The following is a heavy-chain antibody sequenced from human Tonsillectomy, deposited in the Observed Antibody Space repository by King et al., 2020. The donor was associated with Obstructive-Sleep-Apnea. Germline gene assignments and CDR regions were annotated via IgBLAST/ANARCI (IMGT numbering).Heavy chain of an antibody. Sequence: VQLQESGPGLVKPSETLSLTCSVSGYSISSGYYWGWIRQTPGKGLEWIGNIFHGGGPYYNPSLKSRVTLSVDTSKNQFSLQLHSVTAADTAMYYCARSICSGGSCYGYWGQGTLVTVSS. CDR2: IFHGGGP. CDR1: GYSISSGYY. V-gene: IGHV4-38-2*01. CDR3: ARSICSGGSCYGY. D-gene: IGHD2-15*01. J-gene: IGHJ4*02.